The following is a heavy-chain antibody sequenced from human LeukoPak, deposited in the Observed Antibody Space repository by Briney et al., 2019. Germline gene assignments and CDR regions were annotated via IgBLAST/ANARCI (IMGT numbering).Heavy chain of an antibody. V-gene: IGHV1-18*01. CDR3: AREGVYSPDVSGYHRDAFDI. J-gene: IGHJ3*02. CDR1: GYTFTSYG. CDR2: ISAYNGNT. D-gene: IGHD3-22*01. Sequence: GASVKVSCKASGYTFTSYGISWVRQAPGQGLEWMGWISAYNGNTNYAQKLQGRVTMTTGTSTSTAYMELRSLRSDDTAVYYCAREGVYSPDVSGYHRDAFDIWGHGTLVIVSS.